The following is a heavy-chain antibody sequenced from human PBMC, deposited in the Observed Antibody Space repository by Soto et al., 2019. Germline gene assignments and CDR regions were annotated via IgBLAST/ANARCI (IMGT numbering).Heavy chain of an antibody. D-gene: IGHD3-16*01. CDR3: AAIRGEYRLGGAIDI. J-gene: IGHJ3*02. CDR2: IIPTCGKV. V-gene: IGHV1-69*12. CDR1: GGTLTNHA. Sequence: QVHLVQSGAELKKPGSLVKLSCKTSGGTLTNHAIIWVRQAPGQRLLWMGGIIPTCGKVNYSRKSQVRLTXTADEKTGTASMELTYLRPEDPAVYYCAAIRGEYRLGGAIDIWGQGTVVTVSA.